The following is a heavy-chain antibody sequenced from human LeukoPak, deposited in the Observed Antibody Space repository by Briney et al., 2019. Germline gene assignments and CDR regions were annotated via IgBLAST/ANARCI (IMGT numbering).Heavy chain of an antibody. Sequence: SETLSLTCSVSGGSISSGAYYWSWIRQHPGKGLEWIGCIYYSGSTYYNPSLRSRVTISLDTSKNQFSLKLSSVTAADTAVYYCARHSGLLLSDAFDIWGQGTMVTVSS. CDR1: GGSISSGAYY. V-gene: IGHV4-31*03. D-gene: IGHD3-10*01. CDR2: IYYSGST. J-gene: IGHJ3*02. CDR3: ARHSGLLLSDAFDI.